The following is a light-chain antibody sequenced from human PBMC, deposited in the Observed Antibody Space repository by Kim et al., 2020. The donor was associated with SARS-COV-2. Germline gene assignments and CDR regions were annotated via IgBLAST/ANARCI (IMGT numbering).Light chain of an antibody. Sequence: ASVGDRVTITCRASQDISNYLAWFQLKPGKAPKLLIYAASALQPGVPSRFSGSGSGTDFTLTVTSLQPEDVATYYCQKCDSAPWTFGQGIKVDIK. J-gene: IGKJ1*01. CDR2: AAS. CDR1: QDISNY. CDR3: QKCDSAPWT. V-gene: IGKV1-27*01.